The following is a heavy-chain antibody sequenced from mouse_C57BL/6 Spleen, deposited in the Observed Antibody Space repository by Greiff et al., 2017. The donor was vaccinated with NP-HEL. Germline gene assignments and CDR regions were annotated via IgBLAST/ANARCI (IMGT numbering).Heavy chain of an antibody. CDR2: ISDGGSYT. J-gene: IGHJ3*01. D-gene: IGHD1-1*02. CDR3: AREYGAGGFAY. CDR1: GFTFSSYA. V-gene: IGHV5-4*01. Sequence: EVMLVESGGGLVKPGGSLKLSCAASGFTFSSYAMSWVRQTPEKRLEWVATISDGGSYTYYPDNVKGRFTISRDNAKNNLYLQMSHLKSEDTAMYYCAREYGAGGFAYWGQGTLVTVSA.